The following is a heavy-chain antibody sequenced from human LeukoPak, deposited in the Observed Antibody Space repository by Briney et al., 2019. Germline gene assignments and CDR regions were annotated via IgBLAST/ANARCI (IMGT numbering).Heavy chain of an antibody. CDR1: GFTFTDYY. V-gene: IGHV3-11*04. CDR3: ARGSWWELAAFDI. J-gene: IGHJ3*02. D-gene: IGHD1-26*01. Sequence: PGGSLRLSCAASGFTFTDYYMSWIRQAPGKGLEWVSYISSSSSTIYHADSVKGRFTISRDNAKNSLYLQMNSLRAEDTAVYYCARGSWWELAAFDIWGQGTMVTVSS. CDR2: ISSSSSTI.